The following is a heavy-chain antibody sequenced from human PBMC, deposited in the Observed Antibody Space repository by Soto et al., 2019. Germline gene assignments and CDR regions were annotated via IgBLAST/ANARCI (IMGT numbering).Heavy chain of an antibody. CDR2: ISSSSSYI. CDR1: GFTFSSYS. Sequence: PGGSLRLSCAASGFTFSSYSMNWVRQGPGKGLEWVSSISSSSSYIYYADSVKGRFTISRDNAKNSLHLQMNSLRAEDTAVYYCARARGYYDFWSGHTYGMDVCGQGTTVTVSS. D-gene: IGHD3-3*01. V-gene: IGHV3-21*01. J-gene: IGHJ6*02. CDR3: ARARGYYDFWSGHTYGMDV.